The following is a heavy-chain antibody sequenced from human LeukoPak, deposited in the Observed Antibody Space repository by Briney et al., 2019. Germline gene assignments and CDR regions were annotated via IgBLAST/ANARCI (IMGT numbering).Heavy chain of an antibody. CDR1: GFTFRTYA. D-gene: IGHD5-12*01. Sequence: GGSLRLSCTGSGFTFRTYAFSWVRQAPGKGLEWVSATGSNGVTYYADSVKGRFTISRDNAKNSLYLQMNSLRAEDTAVYYCARGFSYVDIVATRLGYWGQGTLVTVSS. J-gene: IGHJ4*02. V-gene: IGHV3-21*01. CDR3: ARGFSYVDIVATRLGY. CDR2: TGSNGVT.